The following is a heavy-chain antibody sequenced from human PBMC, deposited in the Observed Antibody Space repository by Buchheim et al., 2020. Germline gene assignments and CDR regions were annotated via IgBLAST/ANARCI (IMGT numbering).Heavy chain of an antibody. V-gene: IGHV3-33*01. J-gene: IGHJ4*02. CDR1: GFTFSSYG. CDR3: ARDSFVEMATIYYFDY. Sequence: QVQLVESGGGVVQPGRSLRLSCAASGFTFSSYGMHWVRQAPGKGLEWVAVIWYDGSNKYYADSVKGRFTISRDNSKNTLYLQMNSLRAEDTAVYYCARDSFVEMATIYYFDYWGQGTL. CDR2: IWYDGSNK. D-gene: IGHD5-24*01.